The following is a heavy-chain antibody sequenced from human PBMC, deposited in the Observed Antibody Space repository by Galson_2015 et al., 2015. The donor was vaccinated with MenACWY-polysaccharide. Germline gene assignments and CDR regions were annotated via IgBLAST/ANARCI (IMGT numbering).Heavy chain of an antibody. Sequence: SETLSLTCTVSGGSISSYYWSWIRQPPGKGLEWIGYIYYSGSTNYNPSLKSRVTISVDTSKNQFSLKLSSVTAADTAVYYCARGRWVRGTYIDYWGQGTLVTVSS. V-gene: IGHV4-59*01. CDR3: ARGRWVRGTYIDY. J-gene: IGHJ4*02. D-gene: IGHD3-10*01. CDR2: IYYSGST. CDR1: GGSISSYY.